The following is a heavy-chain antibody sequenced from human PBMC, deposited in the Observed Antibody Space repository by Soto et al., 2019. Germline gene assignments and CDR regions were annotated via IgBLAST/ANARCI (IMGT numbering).Heavy chain of an antibody. CDR3: AKSPFYYYYGMDV. CDR2: ISWNSGSI. V-gene: IGHV3-9*01. Sequence: EVQLVESGGGLVQPGRSLRLSCAASGFTFDDYAMHWVRQAPGKGLEWVSGISWNSGSIGYADSVKGRFTISRDNAKNSLYLQMNSLRAEDTALYYCAKSPFYYYYGMDVWGQGTTVTVSS. CDR1: GFTFDDYA. J-gene: IGHJ6*02.